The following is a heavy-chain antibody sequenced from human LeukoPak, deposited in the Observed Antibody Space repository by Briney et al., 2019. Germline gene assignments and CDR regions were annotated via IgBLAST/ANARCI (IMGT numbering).Heavy chain of an antibody. CDR1: GGSISSGSYY. CDR2: IYTSGST. J-gene: IGHJ4*02. CDR3: AREEGDGYNSFDY. D-gene: IGHD5-24*01. Sequence: SQTLSLTCTVSGGSISSGSYYWSWIRQPAGKGLEWIGRIYTSGSTNYNPSLKSRVTISVDTSKNQFSLKLSSVTAADTAVYYCAREEGDGYNSFDYWGQGTLVTVSS. V-gene: IGHV4-61*02.